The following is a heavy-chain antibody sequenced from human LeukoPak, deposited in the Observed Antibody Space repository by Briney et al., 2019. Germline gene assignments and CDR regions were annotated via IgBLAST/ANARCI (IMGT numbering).Heavy chain of an antibody. D-gene: IGHD5-12*01. J-gene: IGHJ4*02. V-gene: IGHV1-69*04. CDR2: IIPILGIA. CDR3: ARDPPIVATTPRPYYFDY. CDR1: GGTFSSYA. Sequence: SVKVSCKASGGTFSSYAISWLRQAPGQGLEWMGRIIPILGIANYAQKFQGRVTITADKSTSTAYMELSSLRSEDTAVYYCARDPPIVATTPRPYYFDYWGQGTLVTVSS.